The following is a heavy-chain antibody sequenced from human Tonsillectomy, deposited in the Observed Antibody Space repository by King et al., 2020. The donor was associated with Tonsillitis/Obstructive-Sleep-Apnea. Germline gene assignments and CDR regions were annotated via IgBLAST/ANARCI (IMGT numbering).Heavy chain of an antibody. V-gene: IGHV3-33*01. J-gene: IGHJ2*01. CDR1: GFSFSRYG. CDR2: IWYDGSNK. Sequence: VQLVESGGGEVQPGRSLRLSCAASGFSFSRYGMHWVRQAPGKGLEWVADIWYDGSNKYYADSVKGRFTISRDSSKNTLYLQMNSLRVEDTAVYYCARDPGLYPNWRFYLCGRGTLVSVSS. D-gene: IGHD2-2*01. CDR3: ARDPGLYPNWRFYL.